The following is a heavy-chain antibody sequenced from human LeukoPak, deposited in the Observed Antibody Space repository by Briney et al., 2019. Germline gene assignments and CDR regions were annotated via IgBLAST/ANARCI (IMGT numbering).Heavy chain of an antibody. Sequence: PGGSLRLSCAASGFTFSSYAMSWVRQAPGKGLEWVSAISGSGGSTYYADSVKGRFTISRDNSKNTLYLQMNSLRAEDTAVYYCAKDVTGCSSTSCYFTHFDYWGQGTLVTVSS. D-gene: IGHD2-2*01. V-gene: IGHV3-23*01. CDR3: AKDVTGCSSTSCYFTHFDY. J-gene: IGHJ4*02. CDR2: ISGSGGST. CDR1: GFTFSSYA.